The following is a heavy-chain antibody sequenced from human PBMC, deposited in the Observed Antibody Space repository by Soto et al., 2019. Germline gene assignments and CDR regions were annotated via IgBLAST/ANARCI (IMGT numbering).Heavy chain of an antibody. CDR3: ARGHYGLDV. J-gene: IGHJ6*02. CDR2: TYNSDSTT. Sequence: PGGSLRLSCAASGFTFSDHYMSWIRQAPGKGLEWVSYTYNSDSTTYYADSVKGRFTISRDNAKNSGYLQMDSLRAEDTAVYYCARGHYGLDVWGQGTTVTVSS. CDR1: GFTFSDHY. V-gene: IGHV3-11*01.